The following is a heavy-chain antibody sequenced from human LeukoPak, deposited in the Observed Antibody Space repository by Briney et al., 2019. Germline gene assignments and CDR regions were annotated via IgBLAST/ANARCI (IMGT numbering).Heavy chain of an antibody. Sequence: ASVKVSCNASGYTFTSYDINWVQQATGQGLEWMGWMNPNSGNTGYAQKFQGRVTITRNTSISTAYMELSSLRSEDTAVYYCARGNSDGDIVVVPAAMGPAWYYYMDVWGKGTTVTVSS. J-gene: IGHJ6*03. CDR3: ARGNSDGDIVVVPAAMGPAWYYYMDV. D-gene: IGHD2-2*01. CDR2: MNPNSGNT. V-gene: IGHV1-8*03. CDR1: GYTFTSYD.